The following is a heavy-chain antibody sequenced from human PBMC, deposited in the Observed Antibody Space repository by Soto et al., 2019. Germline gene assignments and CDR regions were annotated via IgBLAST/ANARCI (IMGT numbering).Heavy chain of an antibody. CDR3: ARVEMYAGQFTPNFHL. D-gene: IGHD2-8*01. Sequence: PSETLSLTCTVSGDSLRSSYHYWGWIRQLPGKGLEWIGSIYYTGNTYYNPSLKSRVSISVDMATNEISLRLRAESVADTAVYYCARVEMYAGQFTPNFHLWGQGALVTVSS. J-gene: IGHJ5*02. V-gene: IGHV4-39*01. CDR1: GDSLRSSYHY. CDR2: IYYTGNT.